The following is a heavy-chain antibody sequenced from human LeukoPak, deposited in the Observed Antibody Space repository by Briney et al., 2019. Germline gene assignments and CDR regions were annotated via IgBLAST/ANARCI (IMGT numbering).Heavy chain of an antibody. Sequence: GASVKVSCKASGYTFTSYDINWVRQATGQGLEWMGWMNPNSGNTGYAQKFQGRVTITRNTSISTAYMELSSLRSEDTAVYCCARASRRIYCSSTSCYYFDYWGQGTLVTVSS. CDR3: ARASRRIYCSSTSCYYFDY. CDR1: GYTFTSYD. V-gene: IGHV1-8*03. J-gene: IGHJ4*02. CDR2: MNPNSGNT. D-gene: IGHD2-2*01.